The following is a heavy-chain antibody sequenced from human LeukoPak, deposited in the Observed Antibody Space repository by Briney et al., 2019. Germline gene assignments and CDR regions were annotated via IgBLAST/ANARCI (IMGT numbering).Heavy chain of an antibody. CDR2: IYYSGST. CDR3: AYSRGYDILTGYYYAFDI. CDR1: GGSISSSSYY. D-gene: IGHD3-9*01. Sequence: SETLSLTCTVSGGSISSSSYYWGWIRQPPGKGLEWIGSIYYSGSTYYNPSLKSRVTISVDTSKNQFSLKLSSVTAADTAVYYCAYSRGYDILTGYYYAFDIWGQGTMVTVSS. V-gene: IGHV4-39*07. J-gene: IGHJ3*02.